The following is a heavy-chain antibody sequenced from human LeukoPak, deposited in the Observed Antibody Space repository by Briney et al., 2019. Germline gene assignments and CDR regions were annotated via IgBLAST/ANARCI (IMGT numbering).Heavy chain of an antibody. Sequence: ASVKVSCKASGYTFTSYAMNWVRQAPGQGLEWMGWINTNTGNPTYAQGFIGRFVFSLDTSVSTAYLQISSLKAEDTAVYYCARDFTASSTSCFPFDPWGQGTLVTGSS. D-gene: IGHD2-2*01. CDR2: INTNTGNP. CDR1: GYTFTSYA. V-gene: IGHV7-4-1*02. CDR3: ARDFTASSTSCFPFDP. J-gene: IGHJ5*02.